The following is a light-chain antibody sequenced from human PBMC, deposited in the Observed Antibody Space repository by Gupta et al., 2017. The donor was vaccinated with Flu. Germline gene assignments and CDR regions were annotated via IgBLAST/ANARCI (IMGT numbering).Light chain of an antibody. J-gene: IGLJ1*01. CDR3: AAWDGSLNGYV. Sequence: QSVLTVPPSASAASAHTGTNSSSGCCPNSGSNTGNWYQQLPGTAPKLLIYRNNQRPSGVPDRFSGSKSGTSASLAISGLQSGDEADYYCAAWDGSLNGYVFGTGTKFTVL. V-gene: IGLV1-44*01. CDR1: CPNSGSNT. CDR2: RNN.